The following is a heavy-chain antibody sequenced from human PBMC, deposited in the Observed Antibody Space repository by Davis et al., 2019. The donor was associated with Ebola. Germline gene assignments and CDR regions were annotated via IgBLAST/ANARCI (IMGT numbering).Heavy chain of an antibody. CDR1: GYTFTGYY. D-gene: IGHD1-26*01. V-gene: IGHV1-2*02. Sequence: ASVKVSCKASGYTFTGYYMHWVRQAPGQGLEWMGWINPNSGGTNYAQKFQGRVTMTRDTSISTAYMELSRLRSDDTAMYYCAKVASVEWELLYDFDYWGQGTLVTVSS. J-gene: IGHJ4*02. CDR2: INPNSGGT. CDR3: AKVASVEWELLYDFDY.